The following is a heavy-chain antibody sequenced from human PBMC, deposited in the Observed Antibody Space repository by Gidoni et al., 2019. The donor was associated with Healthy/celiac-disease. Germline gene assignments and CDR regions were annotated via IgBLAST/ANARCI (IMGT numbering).Heavy chain of an antibody. Sequence: QVQLVQSGAEVKKPGSSVKVSCKASGGTFSSYAISWVRQAPGQGLEWMGGIIPIFGTANYAQKFQGRVTITADESTSTAYMELSSLRSEDTAVYYCARALGYCSGGSCYSPPYYYYGMDVWGQGTTVTVSS. V-gene: IGHV1-69*01. CDR2: IIPIFGTA. CDR3: ARALGYCSGGSCYSPPYYYYGMDV. D-gene: IGHD2-15*01. CDR1: GGTFSSYA. J-gene: IGHJ6*02.